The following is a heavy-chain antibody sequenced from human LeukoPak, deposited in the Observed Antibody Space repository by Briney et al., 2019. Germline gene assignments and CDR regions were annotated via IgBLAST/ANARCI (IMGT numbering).Heavy chain of an antibody. CDR3: VITSATGPLDY. CDR2: ISSNGGNT. D-gene: IGHD6-6*01. Sequence: PGGSLRLSCSASGFTFSGYAMHWIRQAPGKGLEYVSAISSNGGNTYYADSLKGRFTISRDNSKNTLYLQMSSLRVEDTAVYYCVITSATGPLDYWGQGTLVTVSS. J-gene: IGHJ4*02. CDR1: GFTFSGYA. V-gene: IGHV3-64D*09.